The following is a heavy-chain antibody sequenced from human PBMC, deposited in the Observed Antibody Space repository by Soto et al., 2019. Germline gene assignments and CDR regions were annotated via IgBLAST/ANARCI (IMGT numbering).Heavy chain of an antibody. CDR2: INPSGGST. CDR3: ARDGPSGSYNLDY. V-gene: IGHV1-46*01. CDR1: GYTFTRYY. J-gene: IGHJ4*02. D-gene: IGHD1-26*01. Sequence: ASVKVSCKASGYTFTRYYMHWVRQAPGQGPEWMGIINPSGGSTTYAQKFQGRVTMTGGTSTSTVYMELSSLRSEDTAVYYCARDGPSGSYNLDYWGQGTLVTVSS.